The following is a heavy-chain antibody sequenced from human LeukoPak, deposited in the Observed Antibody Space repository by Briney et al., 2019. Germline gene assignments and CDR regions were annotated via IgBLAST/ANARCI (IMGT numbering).Heavy chain of an antibody. CDR3: ARDDYVWGSYRSNNHFDY. J-gene: IGHJ4*02. Sequence: PGGSLRLSCVASGFTFSSHWMTWVRQAPGKGLEWVSSISSSSSYIYYADSVKGRFAISRDNAKNSLYLQMNSLRAEDTAVYYCARDDYVWGSYRSNNHFDYWGQGTLVTVSS. CDR1: GFTFSSHW. D-gene: IGHD3-16*02. CDR2: ISSSSSYI. V-gene: IGHV3-21*01.